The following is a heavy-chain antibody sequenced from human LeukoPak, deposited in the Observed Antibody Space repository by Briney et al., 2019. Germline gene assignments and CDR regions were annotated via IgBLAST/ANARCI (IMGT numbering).Heavy chain of an antibody. J-gene: IGHJ4*02. CDR1: GGSISSSTYY. D-gene: IGHD3-22*01. V-gene: IGHV4-39*02. Sequence: PSETLSLTCTVSGGSISSSTYYWGWIRQPPGKGLEWIGSIHYSGSTHYNPSPKSRVTISVDTSKNHFSLKLSSVTAADTAVYYCARLETTSGYPNYFDYWGQGTLVTVSS. CDR2: IHYSGST. CDR3: ARLETTSGYPNYFDY.